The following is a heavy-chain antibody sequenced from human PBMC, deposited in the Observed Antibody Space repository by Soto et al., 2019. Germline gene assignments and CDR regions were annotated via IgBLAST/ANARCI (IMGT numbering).Heavy chain of an antibody. D-gene: IGHD1-1*01. V-gene: IGHV4-34*01. J-gene: IGHJ5*02. CDR1: GGSFSGYQ. CDR3: ERGWRFDP. Sequence: SETLSLTCGVYGGSFSGYQWNWIRQSPGQGLEWIGEINHSGTTKYNPSLESRINLSVDTSKKQFSLKMFSVTAADTAIYYCERGWRFDPWGQGTQVT. CDR2: INHSGTT.